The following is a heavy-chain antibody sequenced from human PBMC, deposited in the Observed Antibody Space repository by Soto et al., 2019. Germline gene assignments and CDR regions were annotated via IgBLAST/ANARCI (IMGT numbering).Heavy chain of an antibody. CDR1: GFTFDDYA. Sequence: EVQLVESGGGLVQPGRSLRLSCAASGFTFDDYAMHWVRQAPGKGLEWVSGISWNSGSIGYADSVKGRFTISRDNAKNSLYLQMNSLRAEDTALYYCAKDNLPITGTNWFDPWGQGTLVTVSS. CDR3: AKDNLPITGTNWFDP. D-gene: IGHD1-20*01. CDR2: ISWNSGSI. J-gene: IGHJ5*02. V-gene: IGHV3-9*01.